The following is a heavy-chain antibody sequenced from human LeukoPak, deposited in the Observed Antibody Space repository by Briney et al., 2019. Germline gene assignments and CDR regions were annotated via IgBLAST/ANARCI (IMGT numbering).Heavy chain of an antibody. CDR1: GFTVSGNY. Sequence: GGSLRLSCAVSGFTVSGNYMSWVRQAPGKGLEWVSLIYSGGGTYYADSVRGRFTISRDDSKNTLYLQMNSLRAEDTAVYYCARDARWLQSRIDAFDIWGQGTMVTVSS. D-gene: IGHD5-24*01. J-gene: IGHJ3*02. CDR2: IYSGGGT. CDR3: ARDARWLQSRIDAFDI. V-gene: IGHV3-53*01.